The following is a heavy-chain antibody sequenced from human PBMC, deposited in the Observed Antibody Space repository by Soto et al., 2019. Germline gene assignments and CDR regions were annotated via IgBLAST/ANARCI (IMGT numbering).Heavy chain of an antibody. Sequence: DVYLLESGGTLVQPGGSLRLSCAASGFDFSSYAMTWVRQAPGKGLEWVSGITYTGDTTYYADSVKGRXXXXXXXXXXXXXXXMNSLRADDTAMYFCAKDWPGTSSVTSDYWGQGTLVTVSS. J-gene: IGHJ4*02. V-gene: IGHV3-23*01. CDR1: GFDFSSYA. CDR3: AKDWPGTSSVTSDY. D-gene: IGHD4-17*01. CDR2: ITYTGDTT.